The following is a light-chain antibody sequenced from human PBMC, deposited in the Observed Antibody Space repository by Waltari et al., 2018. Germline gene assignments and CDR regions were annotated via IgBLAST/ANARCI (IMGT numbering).Light chain of an antibody. CDR2: WAS. CDR1: QSLLYTSNYKNY. V-gene: IGKV4-1*01. Sequence: DFVMTQSPDSLAVSLGERATINCKSSQSLLYTSNYKNYLAWYQQKPGQPPKLLIYWASTRESGVPDRVSGSGSGTDFTLTISSLQAEDVAVYYCQQYYSRHSYTFGQGTKLEIK. J-gene: IGKJ2*01. CDR3: QQYYSRHSYT.